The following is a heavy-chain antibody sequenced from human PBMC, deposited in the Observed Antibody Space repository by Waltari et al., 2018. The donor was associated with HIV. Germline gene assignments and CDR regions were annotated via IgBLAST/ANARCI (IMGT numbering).Heavy chain of an antibody. D-gene: IGHD6-19*01. J-gene: IGHJ6*02. CDR1: AGPIRTIVYY. V-gene: IGHV4-39*02. CDR3: AGVAVAGRFGMDV. CDR2: IYYTGSI. Sequence: QLQLQESGPGLVKPSETLSLPCTVPAGPIRTIVYYWSWIRLPPGKGLEWIGSIYYTGSIYYNPSLKNRVSVSEEKSKNHFSLNLTSVTAADTAVYYCAGVAVAGRFGMDVWGQGTTVTVSS.